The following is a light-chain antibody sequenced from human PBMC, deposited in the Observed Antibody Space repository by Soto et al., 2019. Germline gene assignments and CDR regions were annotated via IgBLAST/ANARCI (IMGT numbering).Light chain of an antibody. CDR3: QQYGSSPIT. Sequence: VMTQSPGTLSVSPGERATHSCRASQSVSSNLAWYQLKPGQAPRLLIYGASSRATGIPDRFSGSGSGTDFTLTISRLEPEDFAVYYCQQYGSSPITFGQGTRLEIK. CDR1: QSVSSN. J-gene: IGKJ5*01. CDR2: GAS. V-gene: IGKV3-20*01.